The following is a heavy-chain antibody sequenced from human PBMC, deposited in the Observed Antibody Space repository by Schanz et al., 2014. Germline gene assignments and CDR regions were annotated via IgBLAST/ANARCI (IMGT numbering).Heavy chain of an antibody. J-gene: IGHJ4*02. CDR1: GFIFSNYG. D-gene: IGHD2-2*01. CDR2: LSGSGGST. CDR3: AKDLLYGAPMPLNHLDY. V-gene: IGHV3-23*04. Sequence: EVQLVESGGGLVQPGGSLRLSCAASGFIFSNYGMHWVRQAPGKGLEWVSALSGSGGSTYYADSVKGRFTISRDNSKNTLYLQMISLRAEDTAVYYCAKDLLYGAPMPLNHLDYWGQGTLVTVSS.